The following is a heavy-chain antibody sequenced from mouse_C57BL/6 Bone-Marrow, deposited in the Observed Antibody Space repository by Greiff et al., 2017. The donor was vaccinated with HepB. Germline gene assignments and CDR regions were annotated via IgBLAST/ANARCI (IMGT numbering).Heavy chain of an antibody. Sequence: QVQLQQSGAELARPGASVKLSCKASGYTFTSYGISWVKQRTGQGLEWIGEIYPRSGNTYYNEKFKGKATLTADKSSSTAYMELRSLTSEDSAVYFCARRALYDYGSSHWYFDVWGTGTTVTVSS. CDR2: IYPRSGNT. V-gene: IGHV1-81*01. J-gene: IGHJ1*03. CDR3: ARRALYDYGSSHWYFDV. CDR1: GYTFTSYG. D-gene: IGHD1-1*01.